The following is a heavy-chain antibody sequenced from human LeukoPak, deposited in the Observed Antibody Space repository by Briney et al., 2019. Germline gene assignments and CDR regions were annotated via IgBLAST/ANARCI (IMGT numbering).Heavy chain of an antibody. Sequence: AGGSLRLSCATSGFTFDSYSMSWVRQAPGKGLEWVSAISGSGGSTYYADSVKGRFTISRDNSKNTRYLQMNSLRAEDTAVYYCAKDPNRRGHWGQGTLVTVSS. CDR2: ISGSGGST. CDR3: AKDPNRRGH. CDR1: GFTFDSYS. V-gene: IGHV3-23*01. D-gene: IGHD2/OR15-2a*01. J-gene: IGHJ4*02.